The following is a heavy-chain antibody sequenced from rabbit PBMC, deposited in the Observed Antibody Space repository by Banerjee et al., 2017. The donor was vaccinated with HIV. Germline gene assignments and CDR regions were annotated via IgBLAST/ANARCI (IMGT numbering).Heavy chain of an antibody. V-gene: IGHV1S45*01. CDR1: GFSFNNNYV. J-gene: IGHJ4*01. Sequence: QEQLEESGGDLVKPEGSLTLTCTASGFSFNNNYVMCWVRQAPGKGLEWIACINSNTGTTVYGSWAKGPFPISKPSSTSVSLQMASLTAAEPATYLCARVAVGVWGVGLGLRGQGTLAPFS. CDR3: ARVAVGVWGVGLGL. CDR2: INSNTGTT. D-gene: IGHD4-1*01.